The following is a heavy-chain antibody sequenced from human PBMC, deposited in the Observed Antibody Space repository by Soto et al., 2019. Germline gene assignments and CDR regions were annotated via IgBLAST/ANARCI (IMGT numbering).Heavy chain of an antibody. V-gene: IGHV3-74*01. CDR3: ARSDWFDP. CDR2: IKSDGSST. Sequence: GGSLRLSCAASGFTFSTYWMHWVRQAPGKGLVWVSRIKSDGSSTSYADSVKGRFTISRDNAKNTLYLQMNSLRVEDTAVYYCARSDWFDPWGQGTLVTFSS. CDR1: GFTFSTYW. J-gene: IGHJ5*02.